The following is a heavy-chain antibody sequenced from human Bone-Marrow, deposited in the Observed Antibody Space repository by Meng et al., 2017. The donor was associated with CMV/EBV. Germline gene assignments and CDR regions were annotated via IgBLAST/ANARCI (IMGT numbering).Heavy chain of an antibody. J-gene: IGHJ4*02. D-gene: IGHD6-13*01. Sequence: GASLKISCKGSGNSFTTYWIGWVRQMPGKGLEWMGIIYPVDSDTRYSPSFQGQVTISADKSISTAYLQWSSLKASDTAMYYCARRSSSYHFDYWGQGTLVTVSS. CDR1: GNSFTTYW. CDR2: IYPVDSDT. V-gene: IGHV5-51*01. CDR3: ARRSSSYHFDY.